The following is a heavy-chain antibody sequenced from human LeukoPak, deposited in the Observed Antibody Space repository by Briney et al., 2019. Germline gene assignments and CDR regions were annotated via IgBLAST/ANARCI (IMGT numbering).Heavy chain of an antibody. J-gene: IGHJ6*03. V-gene: IGHV4-34*01. CDR1: GGSFNDYY. Sequence: SETLSLTCAVSGGSFNDYYWTWIRQPPGKGLEWIGEMNHSGSRKYNPSLKSRVSISLDTPKNQFSLRLSSVTAADTAVYYCARLRRGYSSGYGYSYYYYMDVWGTGTTVTVSS. D-gene: IGHD5-18*01. CDR3: ARLRRGYSSGYGYSYYYYMDV. CDR2: MNHSGSR.